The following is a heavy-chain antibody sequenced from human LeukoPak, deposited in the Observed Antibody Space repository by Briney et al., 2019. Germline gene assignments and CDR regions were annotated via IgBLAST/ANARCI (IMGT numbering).Heavy chain of an antibody. V-gene: IGHV4-34*01. Sequence: SETLSLTCAVYGGSFSGYYWSWIRQPPGKGLEWIGEINHSGSTNYNPSLKSRVTISVDTFKNQFSLKLISVTAADTAVYYCARGDGQVAPKRDYCSSTSCYLYFDYWVQGTVVTVSA. D-gene: IGHD2-2*01. CDR2: INHSGST. J-gene: IGHJ4*02. CDR3: ARGDGQVAPKRDYCSSTSCYLYFDY. CDR1: GGSFSGYY.